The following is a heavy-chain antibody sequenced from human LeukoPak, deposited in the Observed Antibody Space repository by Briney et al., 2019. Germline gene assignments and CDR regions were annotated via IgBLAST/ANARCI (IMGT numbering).Heavy chain of an antibody. D-gene: IGHD3-3*01. Sequence: PSETLSLTCAVYGGSFSGYYWSWIRQPPGKGLEWIGEINHSGSTNYNPSLKSRVTISVDTSKNQFSLKLSSVTAADTAVYYCARGYYDFWSGYYRATHPWWFDPWGQGTLVTVSS. CDR2: INHSGST. J-gene: IGHJ5*02. CDR1: GGSFSGYY. CDR3: ARGYYDFWSGYYRATHPWWFDP. V-gene: IGHV4-34*01.